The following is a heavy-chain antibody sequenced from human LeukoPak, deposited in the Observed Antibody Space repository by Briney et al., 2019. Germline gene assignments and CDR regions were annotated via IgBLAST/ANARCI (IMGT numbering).Heavy chain of an antibody. CDR2: IQFDGSNE. J-gene: IGHJ3*02. CDR1: GLIFSTYG. D-gene: IGHD3-10*01. Sequence: GGSLRLSCTASGLIFSTYGMHWVRQAPGKGLEWVAFIQFDGSNEYYAESVKGRFTISRDNSKNTLYLQMNSLRAEDTAVYYCARDQEWFGLDDAFDIWGQGTMVTVSS. V-gene: IGHV3-30*02. CDR3: ARDQEWFGLDDAFDI.